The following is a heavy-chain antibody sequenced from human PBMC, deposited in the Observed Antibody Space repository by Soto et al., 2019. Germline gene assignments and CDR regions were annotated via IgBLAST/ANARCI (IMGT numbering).Heavy chain of an antibody. Sequence: GGSLRLSCAASGFTFSSYGMHWVRQAPEKGLEWVAVISYDRSNKYYADSVKGRFTISRGNSKNTLYLQMNSLRAEDTAVYYCAKDFSGYNPHYYYGMDVWGQGTTVTVSS. J-gene: IGHJ6*02. D-gene: IGHD3-22*01. CDR3: AKDFSGYNPHYYYGMDV. CDR1: GFTFSSYG. CDR2: ISYDRSNK. V-gene: IGHV3-30*18.